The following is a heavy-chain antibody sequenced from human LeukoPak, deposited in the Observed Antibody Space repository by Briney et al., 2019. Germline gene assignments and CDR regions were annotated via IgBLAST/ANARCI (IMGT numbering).Heavy chain of an antibody. Sequence: SETLSLTCAVYGGSFSGYYWSWIRQPPGKGLEWIGEINHSGSTNYHPPLKSRVTISVETSKNQCSLKLSSVTAPDTAVYYCARGPRTGPRNWFDPWGEGNLGTASS. CDR2: INHSGST. CDR1: GGSFSGYY. J-gene: IGHJ5*02. CDR3: ARGPRTGPRNWFDP. D-gene: IGHD1-14*01. V-gene: IGHV4-34*01.